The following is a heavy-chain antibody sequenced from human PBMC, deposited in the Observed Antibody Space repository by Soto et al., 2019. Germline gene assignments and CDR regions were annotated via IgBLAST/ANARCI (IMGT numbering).Heavy chain of an antibody. CDR1: GFTFSSYG. CDR3: ARGGGPGYYYYMDV. J-gene: IGHJ6*03. CDR2: IWFDGSIK. V-gene: IGHV3-33*01. Sequence: PGGSLRLSCAASGFTFSSYGMHWVRQAPGKGLEWVAVIWFDGSIKYYADSVKGRFTISRDNSKNTLYLQMNSLRAEDTAVYYCARGGGPGYYYYMDVWGKGTTVTVSS. D-gene: IGHD3-16*01.